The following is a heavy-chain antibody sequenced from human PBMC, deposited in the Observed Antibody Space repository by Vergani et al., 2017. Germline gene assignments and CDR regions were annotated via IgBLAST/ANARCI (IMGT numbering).Heavy chain of an antibody. CDR3: VYRKTEFGNTGCFYPFYYYYYMDV. D-gene: IGHD1-7*01. CDR1: GFSLNTHGVS. Sequence: QITLKESGPTLVKPTQTLTLTCTFSGFSLNTHGVSVAWIRQPPGKALDWLALIYWNDDQHYSPSLNNRVTITKDTSKNQVVLTMTNMDYVDTGTYYCVYRKTEFGNTGCFYPFYYYYYMDVWGKGTTVTVSS. V-gene: IGHV2-5*04. J-gene: IGHJ6*03. CDR2: IYWNDDQ.